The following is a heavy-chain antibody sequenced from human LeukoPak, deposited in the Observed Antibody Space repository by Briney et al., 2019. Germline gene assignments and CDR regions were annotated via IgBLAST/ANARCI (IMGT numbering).Heavy chain of an antibody. CDR2: IYYSGST. CDR1: GGSISSYY. V-gene: IGHV4-59*01. D-gene: IGHD6-13*01. J-gene: IGHJ4*02. Sequence: PSETLSLTCTVSGGSISSYYWSWIRQPPGKGLEWIGYIYYSGSTNYNPSLKSRVTISVDTSKNQFSLKLSSLTAADTAVYYCARDIAAAGTGDYWGQGTLIAVSS. CDR3: ARDIAAAGTGDY.